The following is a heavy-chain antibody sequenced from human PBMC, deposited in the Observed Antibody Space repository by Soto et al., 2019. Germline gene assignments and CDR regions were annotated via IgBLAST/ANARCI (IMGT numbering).Heavy chain of an antibody. V-gene: IGHV1-3*01. D-gene: IGHD3-10*01. CDR2: VNAGNGNT. CDR1: GYTFTSYA. J-gene: IGHJ5*02. Sequence: ASVKVSCKASGYTFTSYAMHWVRQAPGQRLEWMGWVNAGNGNTKYSQKFQGRVTITRDTSASTAYMELSSLGSEDTAVYYCARGLWFGELNEYNWFDPWGQGTLVTVSS. CDR3: ARGLWFGELNEYNWFDP.